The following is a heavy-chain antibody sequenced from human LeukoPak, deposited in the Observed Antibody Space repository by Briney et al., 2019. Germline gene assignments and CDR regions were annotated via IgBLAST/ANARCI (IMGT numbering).Heavy chain of an antibody. V-gene: IGHV3-21*04. CDR2: ISSSSSYI. D-gene: IGHD2-21*02. CDR1: GFTFSSYT. J-gene: IGHJ4*02. CDR3: AKDSHIVVVTPDY. Sequence: GGSLRLSCAASGFTFSSYTMNWVRQAPGKGLEWVSSISSSSSYIYYADSVKGRFTISRDNSKNTLYLQMNSLRAEDTAVYYCAKDSHIVVVTPDYWGQGTLVTVSS.